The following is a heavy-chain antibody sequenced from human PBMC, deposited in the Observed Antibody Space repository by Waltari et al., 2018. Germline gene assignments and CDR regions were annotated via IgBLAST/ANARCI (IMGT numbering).Heavy chain of an antibody. V-gene: IGHV1-3*03. CDR2: NNAGNGNT. Sequence: QVQLVQSGAEVKKPGASVKVSCKASGYTVTSYAMHWVRQAPGQRLEGMGWNNAGNGNTKYSQEFQGRVHITRDTSASTAYMELSSLRSEDMAVYYCARAASGSTWYYFDYWGQGTLVTVSS. CDR3: ARAASGSTWYYFDY. CDR1: GYTVTSYA. J-gene: IGHJ4*02. D-gene: IGHD3-22*01.